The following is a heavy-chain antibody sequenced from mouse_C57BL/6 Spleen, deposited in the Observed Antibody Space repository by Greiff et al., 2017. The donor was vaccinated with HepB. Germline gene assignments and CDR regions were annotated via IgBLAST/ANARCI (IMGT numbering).Heavy chain of an antibody. D-gene: IGHD1-3*01. CDR3: ARGGGKLSWFAY. Sequence: VQLQQPGAELVRPGSSVKLSCKASGYTFTSYWMDWVKQRPGQGLEWIGNIYPSDSETHYNQKFKDKATLTVDKSSSTAYMQLSSLTSEDSAVYYCARGGGKLSWFAYWGQGTLVTVSA. CDR1: GYTFTSYW. CDR2: IYPSDSET. V-gene: IGHV1-61*01. J-gene: IGHJ3*01.